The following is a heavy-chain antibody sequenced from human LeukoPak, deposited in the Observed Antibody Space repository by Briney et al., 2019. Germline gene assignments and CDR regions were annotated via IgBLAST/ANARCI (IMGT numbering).Heavy chain of an antibody. J-gene: IGHJ5*02. V-gene: IGHV1-18*01. D-gene: IGHD6-19*01. CDR3: GNGSTGWSRDP. CDR2: ISATSGNT. CDR1: GYTFTERG. Sequence: GTSVKVSGKASGYTFTERGISWMRHVPGQGREWMGWISATSGNTYYAETFQDRVTMTTDASTSTDYMELSDLTVDDTAVYYCGNGSTGWSRDPWGKGTLVTVSS.